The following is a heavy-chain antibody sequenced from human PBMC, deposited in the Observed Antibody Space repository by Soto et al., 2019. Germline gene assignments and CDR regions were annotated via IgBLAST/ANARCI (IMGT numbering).Heavy chain of an antibody. CDR3: ARSFGVAAADPFDY. CDR1: GCSISRYY. D-gene: IGHD6-13*01. J-gene: IGHJ4*02. Sequence: SETLSLTCTVSGCSISRYYWRWIRQPPGKGLEWIGYMYNTGSTVYNPPFKSRVTISVDTSKNQFSLKLSSVTAADTAVYYCARSFGVAAADPFDYWGQGSLASVS. CDR2: MYNTGST. V-gene: IGHV4-59*12.